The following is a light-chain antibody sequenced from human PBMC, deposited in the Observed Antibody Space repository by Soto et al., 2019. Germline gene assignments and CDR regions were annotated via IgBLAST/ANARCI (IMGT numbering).Light chain of an antibody. CDR2: GAS. Sequence: IVMPQSPATLSVSPGERATLSCRASQSVGTKFAWYQQTRGQAPRLLIYGASNRATGVPARFSGSVSGTEFTLTISSLQPDDFATYYCQQYNSYSETFGQGTKV. V-gene: IGKV3-15*01. J-gene: IGKJ1*01. CDR3: QQYNSYSET. CDR1: QSVGTK.